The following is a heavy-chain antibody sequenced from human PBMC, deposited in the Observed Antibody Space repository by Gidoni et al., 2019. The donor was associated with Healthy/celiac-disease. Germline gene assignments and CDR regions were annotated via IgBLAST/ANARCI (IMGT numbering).Heavy chain of an antibody. CDR1: GYTFTSYA. Sequence: QVQLVQSGAEVKKPGASVKVSCKASGYTFTSYAMHWVRQSPGQRLEWLGWFNAGNGITKYSQTFQGRVHITRDTSASTAYMELSSLRSEDTAVYYCARAHIVVVPAAIGYCSQGTLVTVSS. CDR3: ARAHIVVVPAAIGY. V-gene: IGHV1-3*01. D-gene: IGHD2-2*01. J-gene: IGHJ4*02. CDR2: FNAGNGIT.